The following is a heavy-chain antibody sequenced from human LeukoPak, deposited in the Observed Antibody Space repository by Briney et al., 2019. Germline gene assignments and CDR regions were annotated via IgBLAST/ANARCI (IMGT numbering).Heavy chain of an antibody. J-gene: IGHJ4*02. V-gene: IGHV3-7*01. CDR2: IKEDGTEK. D-gene: IGHD1-1*01. CDR3: VRESRPGGAMGLYHNLDY. CDR1: GFTFSDFW. Sequence: EGSLRLSCAGSGFTFSDFWMTWVRQTPGKGLEWVANIKEDGTEKNLVDSVKGRFTISRDNTKNLLFLEMNNLRGDDTAIYYCVRESRPGGAMGLYHNLDYWGQGTLVAVSS.